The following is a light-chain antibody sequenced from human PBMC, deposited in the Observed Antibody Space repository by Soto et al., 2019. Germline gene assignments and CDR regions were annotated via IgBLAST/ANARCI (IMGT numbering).Light chain of an antibody. CDR3: QQYNSYST. V-gene: IGKV1-5*03. Sequence: DIQMTQSPPTMSASVGDRVTITCRASQTISTWLAWYQQKPGKAPKLLIYKASKLENGVPSRFSGSGSGTEFTLTISSLQPDDFATYYCQQYNSYSTFGQGTKVDI. CDR2: KAS. CDR1: QTISTW. J-gene: IGKJ1*01.